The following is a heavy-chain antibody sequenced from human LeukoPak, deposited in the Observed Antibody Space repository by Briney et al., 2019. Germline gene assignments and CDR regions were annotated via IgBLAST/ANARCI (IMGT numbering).Heavy chain of an antibody. D-gene: IGHD2-2*01. J-gene: IGHJ5*02. V-gene: IGHV4-59*08. CDR2: IYYSGST. CDR1: GGSISSYY. Sequence: SETLSLTCTVSGGSISSYYWSWIRQPPGKGLGWIGYIYYSGSTNYNPSLKSRVTISVDTSKNQFSLKLSSVTAADTAVYYCARGPRGCSSTSCTGGWFDPWGQGTLVTVSS. CDR3: ARGPRGCSSTSCTGGWFDP.